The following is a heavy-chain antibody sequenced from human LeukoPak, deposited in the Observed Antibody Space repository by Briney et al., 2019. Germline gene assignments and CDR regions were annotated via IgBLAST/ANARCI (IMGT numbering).Heavy chain of an antibody. Sequence: GGSLRLSCAASEFTFSNYALHWVRQAPGKGLQWVAVISYDGNTIHYADSVKGRFIISRDTSKNTLYLQMNSLRAEDTDVYYCARSGGLQKFDYWGQGTLVTVSS. CDR2: ISYDGNTI. CDR3: ARSGGLQKFDY. J-gene: IGHJ4*02. D-gene: IGHD4-11*01. CDR1: EFTFSNYA. V-gene: IGHV3-30-3*01.